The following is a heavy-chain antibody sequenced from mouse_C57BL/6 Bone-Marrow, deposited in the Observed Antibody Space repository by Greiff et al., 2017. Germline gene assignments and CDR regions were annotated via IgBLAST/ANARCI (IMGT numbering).Heavy chain of an antibody. D-gene: IGHD2-12*01. CDR1: GYAFSSSW. CDR3: ARGGYYSGDAMDY. Sequence: VKLMESGPELVKPGASVKISCKASGYAFSSSWMNWVKQRPGKGLEWIGRIYPGDGDTNYNGKFKGRATLTADKSSSTAYMQLSSLTSEDSAVYFCARGGYYSGDAMDYWGQGTSVTVSS. V-gene: IGHV1-82*01. CDR2: IYPGDGDT. J-gene: IGHJ4*01.